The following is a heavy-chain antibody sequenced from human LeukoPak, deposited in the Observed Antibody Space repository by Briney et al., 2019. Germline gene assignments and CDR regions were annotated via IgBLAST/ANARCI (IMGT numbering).Heavy chain of an antibody. V-gene: IGHV4-59*08. Sequence: PSETLSLTCAVSDVSISDYYWSWIRQPPGKGLEWIGYIYHTGDSNQNPSLKGRVTVTLDTPKNQVSLKVTSVTAADTAVYYCARHAFANPLDIWGQGTVVTVSS. CDR2: IYHTGDS. CDR1: DVSISDYY. D-gene: IGHD2-21*01. CDR3: ARHAFANPLDI. J-gene: IGHJ4*02.